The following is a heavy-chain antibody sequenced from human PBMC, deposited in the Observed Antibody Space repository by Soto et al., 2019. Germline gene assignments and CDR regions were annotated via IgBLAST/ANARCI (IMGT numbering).Heavy chain of an antibody. CDR1: GFSLSTSGVG. V-gene: IGHV2-5*02. Sequence: QITLKESGPTLVKPTQTLTLTCTFSGFSLSTSGVGVGWIRQPPGKALEWIALIYWDDDKRYSPSLKSRLTTTKHTSQSQVVLTTTPIDPVDTATYYCAHSRHFHARYCRGRSCCRFDLWGQGTLVTVSS. CDR3: AHSRHFHARYCRGRSCCRFDL. CDR2: IYWDDDK. J-gene: IGHJ5*02. D-gene: IGHD2-15*01.